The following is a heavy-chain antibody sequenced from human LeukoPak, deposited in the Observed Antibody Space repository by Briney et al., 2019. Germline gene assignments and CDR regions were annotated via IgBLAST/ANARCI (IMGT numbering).Heavy chain of an antibody. CDR1: GGTFSSYA. CDR3: AREMCDFWSGYYYYYYGMDV. V-gene: IGHV1-69*01. D-gene: IGHD3-3*01. CDR2: IIPIFGTA. J-gene: IGHJ6*02. Sequence: SVRVSCKASGGTFSSYAISWVRQAPGQGLEWMGGIIPIFGTANYAQKFQGRVTITADESTSTAYMELSSLRSEDTAVYYCAREMCDFWSGYYYYYYGMDVWGQGTTVTVSS.